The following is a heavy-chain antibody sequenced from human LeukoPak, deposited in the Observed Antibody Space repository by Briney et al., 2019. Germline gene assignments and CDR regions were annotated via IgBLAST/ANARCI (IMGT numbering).Heavy chain of an antibody. CDR2: INHSGST. J-gene: IGHJ6*02. Sequence: PSETLSLTCAVYGGSLSGYYWSWIRQPPGKGLEWIGEINHSGSTNYNPSLKSRVTISVDSSRNRFSLKVSSVTAADTAVYYCARGPRSGDQGYGFPPYYYYGMDVWGQGTTVTVSS. D-gene: IGHD2-21*01. CDR1: GGSLSGYY. CDR3: ARGPRSGDQGYGFPPYYYYGMDV. V-gene: IGHV4-34*01.